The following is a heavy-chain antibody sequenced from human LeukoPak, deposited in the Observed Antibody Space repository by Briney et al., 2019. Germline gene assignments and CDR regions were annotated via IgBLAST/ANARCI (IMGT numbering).Heavy chain of an antibody. V-gene: IGHV3-74*01. CDR3: ARDSPTWGYDSSGYFNPY. CDR2: INSDGSST. Sequence: GGSLRLSCAASGFTFSSYWMHWVRQAPGKGLVWVSRINSDGSSTSYADSVKGRFTISRDNAKNTLYLQMNSLRAEDTAVYYCARDSPTWGYDSSGYFNPYWGQGTLVTVSS. J-gene: IGHJ4*02. D-gene: IGHD3-22*01. CDR1: GFTFSSYW.